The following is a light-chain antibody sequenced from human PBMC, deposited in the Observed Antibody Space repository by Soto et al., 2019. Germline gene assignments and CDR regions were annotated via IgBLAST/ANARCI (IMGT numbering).Light chain of an antibody. CDR2: GNN. V-gene: IGLV1-40*01. J-gene: IGLJ1*01. Sequence: QSVLTQPPSVSGAPGQTVTISCTGSSSNIGANYDVHWYQQRPGTAPKLLIFGNNNRPSGVPDRFXPPXXGXSAXXAITGLKPQDEGDHYRQSYDNNLSPRYVFGNGNKVTV. CDR1: SSNIGANYD. CDR3: QSYDNNLSPRYV.